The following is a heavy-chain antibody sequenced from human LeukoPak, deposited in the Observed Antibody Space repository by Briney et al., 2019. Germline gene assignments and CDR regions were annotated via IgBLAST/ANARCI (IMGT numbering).Heavy chain of an antibody. Sequence: ASVKVSCKVSGYTLTELSMHWVRQAPGKGLEWMGGFDPEDGETIYAQKFQGRVTMTEDTSTDTAYMELSSLRSEDTAVYYCATADMVRGVITFDYWGQGTLVTVSS. CDR1: GYTLTELS. J-gene: IGHJ4*02. V-gene: IGHV1-24*01. D-gene: IGHD3-10*01. CDR2: FDPEDGET. CDR3: ATADMVRGVITFDY.